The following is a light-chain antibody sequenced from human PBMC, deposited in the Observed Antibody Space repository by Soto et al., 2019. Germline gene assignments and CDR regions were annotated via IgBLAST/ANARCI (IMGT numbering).Light chain of an antibody. J-gene: IGKJ4*01. CDR1: QGIGVY. CDR3: QKYNSAPLT. Sequence: DIQMTQSPSSVSASLGGRVTITCRASQGIGVYLAWFQQKPGNVPKLLIYAAYTFQSGVLSRFSGSGSGTDFTLTISILQPEDVATYYCQKYNSAPLTFGGGTKVEIK. CDR2: AAY. V-gene: IGKV1-27*01.